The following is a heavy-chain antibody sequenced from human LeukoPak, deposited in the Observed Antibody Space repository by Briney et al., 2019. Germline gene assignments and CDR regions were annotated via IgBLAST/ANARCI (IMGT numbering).Heavy chain of an antibody. CDR1: GFTFSSYA. J-gene: IGHJ4*02. V-gene: IGHV3-30-3*01. D-gene: IGHD3-16*01. Sequence: GGSLRLSCAASGFTFSSYAMHWVRQAPGKGLEWVAVISYDGSNKYYADSVKGRFTISRDNSKNTLYLRMNSLRAEDTAVYYCARVWGLNFDYWGQGTLVTVSS. CDR2: ISYDGSNK. CDR3: ARVWGLNFDY.